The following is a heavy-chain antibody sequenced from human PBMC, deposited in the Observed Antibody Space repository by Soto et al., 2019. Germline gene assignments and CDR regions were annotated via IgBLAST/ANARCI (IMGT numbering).Heavy chain of an antibody. CDR1: GYSISSSNW. Sequence: SETLSLTCAVSGYSISSSNWWGWIRQPPGKGLEWIGYIYYSGSTYYNPSLKSRVTMSVDTSKNQFSLKLSSVTAVDTAVYYCARTPIAAAGDWFDPWGQGTLVTVSS. V-gene: IGHV4-28*01. D-gene: IGHD6-13*01. CDR3: ARTPIAAAGDWFDP. CDR2: IYYSGST. J-gene: IGHJ5*02.